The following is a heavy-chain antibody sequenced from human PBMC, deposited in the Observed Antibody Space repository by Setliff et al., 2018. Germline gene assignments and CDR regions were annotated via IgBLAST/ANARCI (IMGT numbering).Heavy chain of an antibody. CDR1: GGSFSGYY. D-gene: IGHD3-10*01. CDR2: INHSGST. V-gene: IGHV4-34*01. CDR3: ARGKGTWVLLRWFDP. J-gene: IGHJ5*02. Sequence: SETLSLTCAVYGGSFSGYYWSWIRQPPGKGLEWIGEINHSGSTNYNPSLKSRVTISVDTSKNQFSLKLSSVTAADTAVYYCARGKGTWVLLRWFDPWGQGTLVTAPQ.